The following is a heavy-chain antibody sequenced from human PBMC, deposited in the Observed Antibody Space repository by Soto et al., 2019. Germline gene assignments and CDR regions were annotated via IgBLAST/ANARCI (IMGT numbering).Heavy chain of an antibody. V-gene: IGHV1-69*06. CDR1: GGSFNRHT. CDR2: IIPIFGTA. D-gene: IGHD3-10*01. J-gene: IGHJ6*02. CDR3: AESSGSYLYGMDV. Sequence: QVQLVQSGAEVRKPGSSVRVSCKASGGSFNRHTISWVRQAPGQGLEWMGGIIPIFGTANYAQKFQGRVTITADKSTSTAYMELSSLRSEDTAVYYCAESSGSYLYGMDVWGQGTTVTVSS.